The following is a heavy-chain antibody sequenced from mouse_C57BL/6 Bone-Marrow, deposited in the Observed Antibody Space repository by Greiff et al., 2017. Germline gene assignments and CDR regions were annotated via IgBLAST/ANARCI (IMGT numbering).Heavy chain of an antibody. Sequence: EVQLQESGPGLVKPSQSLSLTCSVTGYSITSGYYWNWIRQFPGNKLEWMGYISYDGINNYNPSLKNRISITRDTSKNQFFLKLNSVTTEDTATYYCAREGDWETAMDYWGQGTSVTVSS. CDR1: GYSITSGYY. CDR3: AREGDWETAMDY. J-gene: IGHJ4*01. CDR2: ISYDGIN. V-gene: IGHV3-6*01. D-gene: IGHD4-1*01.